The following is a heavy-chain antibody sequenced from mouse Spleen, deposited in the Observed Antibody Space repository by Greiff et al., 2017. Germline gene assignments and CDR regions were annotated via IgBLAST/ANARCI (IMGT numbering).Heavy chain of an antibody. CDR1: GFTFSDYG. CDR3: ARDYYGMDY. CDR2: ISSGSSTI. V-gene: IGHV5-17*01. Sequence: VHVKQSGGGLVKPGGSLKLSCAASGFTFSDYGMHWVRQAPEKGLEWVAYISSGSSTIYYADTVKGRFTISRDNAKNTLFLQMTSLRSEDTAMYYCARDYYGMDYWGQGTSVTVAS. J-gene: IGHJ4*01.